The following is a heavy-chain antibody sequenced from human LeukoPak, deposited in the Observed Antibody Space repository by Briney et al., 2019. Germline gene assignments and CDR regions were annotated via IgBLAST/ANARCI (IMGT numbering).Heavy chain of an antibody. Sequence: ASVKVSCKASGYTFTGYYMHWVRQAPGQGLEWMGRINPNSGGTNYAQKFQGRVTMTRDTSISTAYMELSRLRSDDTAVYYCARALGGTGGYYYYMDVWGKGTTVTVSS. CDR1: GYTFTGYY. CDR2: INPNSGGT. D-gene: IGHD2-8*02. V-gene: IGHV1-2*06. J-gene: IGHJ6*03. CDR3: ARALGGTGGYYYYMDV.